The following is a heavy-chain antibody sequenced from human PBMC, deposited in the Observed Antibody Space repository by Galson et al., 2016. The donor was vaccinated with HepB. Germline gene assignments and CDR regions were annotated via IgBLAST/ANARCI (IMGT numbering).Heavy chain of an antibody. V-gene: IGHV3-7*03. CDR1: GFTLSNHW. CDR2: IKQDGSAK. Sequence: SLRLSCAASGFTLSNHWMTWVRQAPGKGLEWVANIKQDGSAKFCVDSVKGRFAVSSDNAENSLFLQMNSLRAEDTAVYYCARLGDNSGYIDYWGQGILVTVSS. CDR3: ARLGDNSGYIDY. D-gene: IGHD3-22*01. J-gene: IGHJ4*02.